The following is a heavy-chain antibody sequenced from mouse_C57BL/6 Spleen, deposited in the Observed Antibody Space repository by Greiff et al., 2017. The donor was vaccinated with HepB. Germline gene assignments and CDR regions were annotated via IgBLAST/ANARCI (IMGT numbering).Heavy chain of an antibody. V-gene: IGHV1-76*01. Sequence: QVQLKQSGAELVRPGASVKLSCKASGYTFTDYYINWVKQRPGQGLEWIARIYPGSGNTYYNEKFKGKATLTAEKSSSTAYMQLSSLTSEDSAVYFCARGGFAYWGQGTLVTVSA. CDR3: ARGGFAY. CDR1: GYTFTDYY. J-gene: IGHJ3*01. CDR2: IYPGSGNT.